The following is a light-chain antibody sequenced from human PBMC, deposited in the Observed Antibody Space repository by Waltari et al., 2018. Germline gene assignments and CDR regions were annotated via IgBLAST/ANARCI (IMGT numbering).Light chain of an antibody. CDR1: SSDVGGYNY. CDR2: DVN. V-gene: IGLV2-14*03. J-gene: IGLJ1*01. CDR3: SSFTSTHTYV. Sequence: QSALTQPASVSGSPGQSITISCTGTSSDVGGYNYVAWYQKHPGKAPKLIIYDVNNWPSGFSNRFSGSKSGNTASLTISGLQAEDEADYFCSSFTSTHTYVFGSGTKVNVL.